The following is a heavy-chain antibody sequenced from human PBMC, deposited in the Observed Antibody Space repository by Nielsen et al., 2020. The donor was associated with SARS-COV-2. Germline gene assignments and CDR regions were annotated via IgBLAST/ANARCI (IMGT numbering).Heavy chain of an antibody. CDR2: INWNGGST. D-gene: IGHD1-7*01. Sequence: GGSLRLSCAASGFTFDDYGMSWVRQAPGKGLEWVSGINWNGGSTGYADSVKGRFTISRDNAKNSLYLQMNSLRAEDTALYHCARADALTGTTVFDYWGQGTLVTVSS. CDR1: GFTFDDYG. CDR3: ARADALTGTTVFDY. J-gene: IGHJ4*02. V-gene: IGHV3-20*01.